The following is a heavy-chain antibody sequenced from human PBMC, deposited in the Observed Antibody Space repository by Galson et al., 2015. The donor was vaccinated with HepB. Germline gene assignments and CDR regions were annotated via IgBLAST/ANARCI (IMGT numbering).Heavy chain of an antibody. V-gene: IGHV3-7*01. J-gene: IGHJ4*02. Sequence: SLRLSCAASGFTFSSYWMRWVRQAPGKGLEWVANIKPDGSGKYYVDSVKGRFTITRDNSQNTLYLQMNSLRAEDTAVYYCARDRAVAGPVDCCGQGTLGTVS. CDR3: ARDRAVAGPVDC. D-gene: IGHD6-19*01. CDR1: GFTFSSYW. CDR2: IKPDGSGK.